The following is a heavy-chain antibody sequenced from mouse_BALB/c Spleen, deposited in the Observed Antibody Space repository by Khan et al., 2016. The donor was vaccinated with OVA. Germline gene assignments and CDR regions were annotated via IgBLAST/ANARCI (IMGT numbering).Heavy chain of an antibody. CDR1: GYSITSNYA. CDR3: ARGKYDGYYFDY. CDR2: ISYNGST. D-gene: IGHD2-14*01. J-gene: IGHJ2*02. Sequence: EVQLQESGPGLVKPSQSLSLTCTVTGYSITSNYAWNWIRQFPGNKLEWMGYISYNGSTTYNPSLKSRISITRDTSKNQFFLQLKSVTTEDTATYCCARGKYDGYYFDYWSQGTSLTVSA. V-gene: IGHV3-2*02.